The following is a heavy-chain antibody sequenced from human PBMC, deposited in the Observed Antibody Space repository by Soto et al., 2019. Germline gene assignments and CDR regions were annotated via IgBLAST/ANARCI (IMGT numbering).Heavy chain of an antibody. V-gene: IGHV3-7*01. Sequence: EVQLVESGGGLVQPGGSLRLSCAASGFTCNTYWMAWVRQAPGKGPEWVASIKQDGSETFYMDSVRGRFTISRDNAKNSLYLQMNSLRAEDMAVYYCAREVRATFDPWGQGTLVTVSS. J-gene: IGHJ5*02. CDR2: IKQDGSET. D-gene: IGHD1-26*01. CDR3: AREVRATFDP. CDR1: GFTCNTYW.